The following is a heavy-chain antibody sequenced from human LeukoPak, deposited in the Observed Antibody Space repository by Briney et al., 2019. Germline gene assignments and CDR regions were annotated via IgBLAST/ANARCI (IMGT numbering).Heavy chain of an antibody. Sequence: PGGSLRLSCAASGFTFSSYSMNWVRQAPGKGLERVSSISSSSSYIYYADSVKGRFTISRDNAKNSLYLQMNSLRAEDTAVYYCARTYTPIVVVPAAMVYYYYYYGMDVWGQGTTVTVSS. CDR2: ISSSSSYI. J-gene: IGHJ6*02. V-gene: IGHV3-21*01. D-gene: IGHD2-2*01. CDR1: GFTFSSYS. CDR3: ARTYTPIVVVPAAMVYYYYYYGMDV.